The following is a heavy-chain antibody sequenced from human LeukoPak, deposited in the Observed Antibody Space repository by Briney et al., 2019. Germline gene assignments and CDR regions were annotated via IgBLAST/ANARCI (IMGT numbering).Heavy chain of an antibody. CDR1: GFTLSSNY. CDR3: ARVSPFDY. J-gene: IGHJ4*02. CDR2: VYSGGST. V-gene: IGHV3-66*01. Sequence: PGGSLRLSCAASGFTLSSNYMSWVRQAPGKGLEWVSVVYSGGSTYYADSVQGRFTISRDNAKNTLYLQMNSLRAEDTAVYYCARVSPFDYWGQGTLVTVSS.